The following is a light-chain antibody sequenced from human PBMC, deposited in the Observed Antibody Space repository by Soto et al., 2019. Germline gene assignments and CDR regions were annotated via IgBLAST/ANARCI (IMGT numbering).Light chain of an antibody. J-gene: IGKJ1*01. CDR2: LGS. CDR1: QSLLHSNGYNY. Sequence: DIVMTQSPLSLPVTPGEPASISCRSSQSLLHSNGYNYLDWYLQKPGQSPQLLIYLGSNRASGVPDRYSGSGSGTEFTLKISRVEAEDAGFYYCMQALQTPWTFGQGTKVEIK. CDR3: MQALQTPWT. V-gene: IGKV2-28*01.